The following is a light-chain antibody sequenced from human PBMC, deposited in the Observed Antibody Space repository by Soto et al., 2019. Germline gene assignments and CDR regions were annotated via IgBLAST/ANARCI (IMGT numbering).Light chain of an antibody. CDR2: GAS. CDR1: QGVTSTY. Sequence: EIVLTQSPGTLSFSPGKRATLSCRASQGVTSTYLAWYQQKPGQDPRLLIYGASSRATGIPDRFSGSGSGTDFTLTIIRLEPEDFAVYYCQQYGSSPLTFGGGTKVDIK. J-gene: IGKJ4*01. V-gene: IGKV3-20*01. CDR3: QQYGSSPLT.